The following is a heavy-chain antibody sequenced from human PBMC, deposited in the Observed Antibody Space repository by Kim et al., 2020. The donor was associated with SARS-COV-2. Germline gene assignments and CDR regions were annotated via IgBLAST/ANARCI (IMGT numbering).Heavy chain of an antibody. CDR3: ARGRLNTMVRGVRYFDY. Sequence: SETLSLTCAVYGGSFSGYYWSWIRQPPGKGLEWIGEINHSGSTNYNPSLKSRVTISVDTSKNQFSLKLSSVTAADTAVYYCARGRLNTMVRGVRYFDYWGQGTLVTVSS. D-gene: IGHD3-10*01. V-gene: IGHV4-34*01. CDR1: GGSFSGYY. J-gene: IGHJ4*02. CDR2: INHSGST.